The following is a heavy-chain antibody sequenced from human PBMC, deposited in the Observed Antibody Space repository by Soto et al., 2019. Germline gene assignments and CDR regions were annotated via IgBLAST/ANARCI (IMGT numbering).Heavy chain of an antibody. V-gene: IGHV4-39*01. Sequence: QLQLQESGPGLVKPSEILSLTCTVSGGSISSTDYYWGWIRQPPGKGLEWIGSISYSGNTYYNPSLKSRVTISIDTSRRQFSLNLRSVTAADTAVYYCARLLDNIWTKTGFAPWGQGTLVTVSS. CDR2: ISYSGNT. J-gene: IGHJ5*02. CDR3: ARLLDNIWTKTGFAP. CDR1: GGSISSTDYY. D-gene: IGHD1-1*01.